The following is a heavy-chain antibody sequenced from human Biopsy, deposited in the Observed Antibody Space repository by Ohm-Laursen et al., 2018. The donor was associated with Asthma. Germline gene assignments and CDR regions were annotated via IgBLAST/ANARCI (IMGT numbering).Heavy chain of an antibody. J-gene: IGHJ4*02. CDR3: ARKAGSCISRTCYSLDF. CDR1: GGTFNTYV. D-gene: IGHD2-2*01. CDR2: INSVFGTT. V-gene: IGHV1-69*01. Sequence: SSVKVSCKTLGGTFNTYVIGWVRLAPGQGLEWMGGINSVFGTTTYPQKFQDRVTITADDSTSTVYMELSSLRSEDTAVYYCARKAGSCISRTCYSLDFWGQGTLVTVSS.